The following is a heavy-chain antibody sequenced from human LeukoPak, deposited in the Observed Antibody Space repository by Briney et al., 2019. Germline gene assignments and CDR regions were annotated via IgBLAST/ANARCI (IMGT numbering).Heavy chain of an antibody. V-gene: IGHV3-11*04. CDR3: ARDSSAYRDAFDI. CDR1: GFTFSDHY. D-gene: IGHD3-22*01. CDR2: IISTGSTM. Sequence: GGSLRLSCAASGFTFSDHYMTWIRQAPGKGLEWLSYIISTGSTMYYADSVKGRFTISRGNAKNSLYLQMNSLRAEDTAVYYCARDSSAYRDAFDIWGQGTMVTVSS. J-gene: IGHJ3*02.